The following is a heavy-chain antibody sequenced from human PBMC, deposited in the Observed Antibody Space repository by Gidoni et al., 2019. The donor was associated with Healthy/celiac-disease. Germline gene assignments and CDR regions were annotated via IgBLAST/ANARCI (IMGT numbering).Heavy chain of an antibody. Sequence: EVQLVASGGGLVQPGGSLRLSCAASGFTVSSNYMSWVRQAPGKGLEWGSVIYSGGSTYYTDSVKGRFTISRDNSKNTLYLQMNSLRAEDTAVYYCARDRSDMGFGVRRWFDPWGQGTLVTVSS. J-gene: IGHJ5*02. CDR2: IYSGGST. D-gene: IGHD3-10*01. CDR3: ARDRSDMGFGVRRWFDP. CDR1: GFTVSSNY. V-gene: IGHV3-66*02.